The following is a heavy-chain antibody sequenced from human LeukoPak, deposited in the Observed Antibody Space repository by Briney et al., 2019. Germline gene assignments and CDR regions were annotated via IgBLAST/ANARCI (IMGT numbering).Heavy chain of an antibody. J-gene: IGHJ4*02. CDR3: ALLWFGELWTKDY. D-gene: IGHD3-10*01. V-gene: IGHV1-18*01. CDR1: GYTFTSYG. Sequence: ASVKVSCKASGYTFTSYGISWVRQAPGQGLEWMGWISAYNGNTNYAQKFQGRVTLTRDTSISTAHMELSRLTSDDTAVYYCALLWFGELWTKDYWGQGTLVTVSS. CDR2: ISAYNGNT.